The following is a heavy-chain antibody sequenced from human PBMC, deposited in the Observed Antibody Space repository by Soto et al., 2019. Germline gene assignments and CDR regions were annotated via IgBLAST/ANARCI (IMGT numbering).Heavy chain of an antibody. Sequence: GGSLRLSCAASGFTFGNAWMTWVRQAPGKGLEWVGRIKTKADGGTTDYAAPVKGRFTISRDDSKNTLYLQMSSLKTEDSAVYYCTTGTLSSYGSGSCDYWGQGTLVTVSS. CDR2: IKTKADGGTT. J-gene: IGHJ4*02. CDR3: TTGTLSSYGSGSCDY. V-gene: IGHV3-15*01. CDR1: GFTFGNAW. D-gene: IGHD3-10*01.